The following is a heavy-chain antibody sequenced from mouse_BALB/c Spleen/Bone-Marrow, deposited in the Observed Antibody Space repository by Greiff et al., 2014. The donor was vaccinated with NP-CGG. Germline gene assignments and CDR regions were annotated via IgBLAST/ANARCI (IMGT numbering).Heavy chain of an antibody. V-gene: IGHV1-14*01. CDR2: INPYNDGT. J-gene: IGHJ2*01. CDR3: AREGGYDEDYFDY. Sequence: VQLQQSGPELVKPGASVKMSCKASGCTFTSYVMHWVKQKPGQGLEWIGCINPYNDGTKYNEKFKGKATLTSDKSSSTAYMELSSLTSEDSAVYYCAREGGYDEDYFDYWGQGTTLTVSS. CDR1: GCTFTSYV. D-gene: IGHD2-2*01.